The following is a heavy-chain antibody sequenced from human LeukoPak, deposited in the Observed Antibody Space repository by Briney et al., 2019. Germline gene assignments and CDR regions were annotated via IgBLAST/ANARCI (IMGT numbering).Heavy chain of an antibody. CDR1: GFTFSSYE. D-gene: IGHD1-26*01. J-gene: IGHJ5*02. CDR2: ISSSGSTT. CDR3: ARGTSGSS. Sequence: GGSLRLSCAASGFTFSSYEMNWVRQAPGKGLEWVSYISSSGSTTYCADSVKGRFTISRDNAKNSLYLQMNSLRAEDTAVYYCARGTSGSSWGQGTLVTVSS. V-gene: IGHV3-48*03.